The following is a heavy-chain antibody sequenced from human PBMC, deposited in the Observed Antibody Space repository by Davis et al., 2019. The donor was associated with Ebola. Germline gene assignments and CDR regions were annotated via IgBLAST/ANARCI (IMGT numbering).Heavy chain of an antibody. CDR1: GFTFSGSA. D-gene: IGHD2-15*01. CDR3: ALGDCSGGSCPVAYYYMDV. V-gene: IGHV3-73*01. Sequence: GESLKISCAASGFTFSGSAVHWVRQTSGRGLEWLGHIRDNANNYATAYAASVRGRFTISRDDSKHTASLQMNSLRAEDTAVYYCALGDCSGGSCPVAYYYMDVWGKGTSVTVSS. CDR2: IRDNANNYAT. J-gene: IGHJ6*04.